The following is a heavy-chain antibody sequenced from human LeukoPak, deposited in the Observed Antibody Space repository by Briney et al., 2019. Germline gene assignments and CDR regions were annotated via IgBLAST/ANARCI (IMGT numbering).Heavy chain of an antibody. CDR1: GFTFSSYA. D-gene: IGHD4-17*01. CDR2: ISGSGGST. V-gene: IGHV3-23*01. J-gene: IGHJ4*02. Sequence: GGSQRLSCAASGFTFSSYAMSWVRQAPGKGLEWVSAISGSGGSTYYADSVKGRFTISRDNSKNALYLQMNSLRAEDTAVYYCAKDSTVTSLGYWGQGTLVTVSS. CDR3: AKDSTVTSLGY.